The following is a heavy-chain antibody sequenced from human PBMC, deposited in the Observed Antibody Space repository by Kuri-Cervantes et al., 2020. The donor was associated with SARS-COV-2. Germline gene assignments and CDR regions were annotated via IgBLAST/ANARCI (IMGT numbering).Heavy chain of an antibody. D-gene: IGHD3-3*01. V-gene: IGHV3-48*01. CDR3: ARDRFLEWLLSREYYYGMDV. CDR1: GFTFSSYS. Sequence: GESLKISCAASGFTFSSYSMNWVRQAPGKGLEWVSYISSSSSTIYYADSVKGRFTISRDNAKNSLYLQMNSLRAEDTAVYYCARDRFLEWLLSREYYYGMDVWGQGTTVTVSS. CDR2: ISSSSSTI. J-gene: IGHJ6*02.